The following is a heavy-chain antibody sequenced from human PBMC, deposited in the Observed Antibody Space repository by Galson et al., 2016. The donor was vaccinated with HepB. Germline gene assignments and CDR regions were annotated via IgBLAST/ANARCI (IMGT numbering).Heavy chain of an antibody. CDR3: ASSNPISGFWSSYRYYYYAMDV. D-gene: IGHD3-3*01. V-gene: IGHV6-1*01. CDR1: GDSVSSNSAA. J-gene: IGHJ6*02. Sequence: ISGDSVSSNSAAWNWIRRSPSRGLEWLGRTYYRTKWYNDYAVSVKSRITISADTSKNQFSLQLKSVTPEDTALYYCASSNPISGFWSSYRYYYYAMDVWGQGTTVTVSS. CDR2: TYYRTKWYN.